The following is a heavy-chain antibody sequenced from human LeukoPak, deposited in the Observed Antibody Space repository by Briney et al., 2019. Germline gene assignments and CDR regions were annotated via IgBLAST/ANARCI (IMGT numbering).Heavy chain of an antibody. CDR3: AKDPYSSGWSYFDY. V-gene: IGHV3-23*01. CDR2: ISGSGGST. Sequence: GGSLRLSCAASGFTFSSYAMSWVRQAPGKGLEWVSAISGSGGSTYYADSVKGRFTISRDNSKKTLYLQMNSLRAEATAVYYCAKDPYSSGWSYFDYWGQGTLVTVSS. D-gene: IGHD6-19*01. J-gene: IGHJ4*02. CDR1: GFTFSSYA.